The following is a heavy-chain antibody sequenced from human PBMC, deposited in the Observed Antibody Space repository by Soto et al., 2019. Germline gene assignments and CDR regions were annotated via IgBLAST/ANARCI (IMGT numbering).Heavy chain of an antibody. CDR1: GYTFTIYA. V-gene: IGHV1-3*01. J-gene: IGHJ4*02. CDR3: ASITYGDYPFDY. CDR2: INAGNGNT. D-gene: IGHD4-17*01. Sequence: ASVKVSCKASGYTFTIYAMHWVRQAPGQRLEWMGWINAGNGNTKYSQKFQGRVTITRDTSASTAYMELSSLRSEDTAVYYCASITYGDYPFDYWGQGTLVTVSS.